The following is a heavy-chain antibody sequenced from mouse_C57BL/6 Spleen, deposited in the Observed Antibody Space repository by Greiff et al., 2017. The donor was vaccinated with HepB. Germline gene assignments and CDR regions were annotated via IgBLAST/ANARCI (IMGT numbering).Heavy chain of an antibody. CDR2: IDPSDSYT. D-gene: IGHD2-14*01. CDR3: ARSPVEVRGAMDY. Sequence: QVQLQQPGAELVRPGTSVKLSCKASGYTFTSYWMHWVKQRPGQGLEWIGVIDPSDSYTNYNEKFKGKATLTVDTPSSTAYMQLSSLTSEDSAVYYCARSPVEVRGAMDYWGQGTSVTVSS. V-gene: IGHV1-59*01. CDR1: GYTFTSYW. J-gene: IGHJ4*01.